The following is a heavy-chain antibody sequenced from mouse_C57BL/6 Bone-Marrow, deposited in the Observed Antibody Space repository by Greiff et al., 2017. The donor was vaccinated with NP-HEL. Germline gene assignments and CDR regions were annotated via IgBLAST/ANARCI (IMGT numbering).Heavy chain of an antibody. V-gene: IGHV5-12*01. CDR2: ISNGGGST. D-gene: IGHD4-1*01. CDR1: GFTFSDYY. CDR3: ARRDWDWYFDV. Sequence: EVQGVESGGGLVQPGGSLKLSCAASGFTFSDYYMYWVRQTPEKRLEWVAYISNGGGSTYYQDTVKGRFTISRDNAKNTLYLQMSRLKSEDTAMYYCARRDWDWYFDVWGTGTTVTVSS. J-gene: IGHJ1*03.